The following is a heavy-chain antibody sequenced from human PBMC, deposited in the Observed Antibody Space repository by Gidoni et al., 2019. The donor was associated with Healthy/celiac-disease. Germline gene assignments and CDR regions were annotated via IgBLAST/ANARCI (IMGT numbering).Heavy chain of an antibody. CDR2: MNPNSGNT. J-gene: IGHJ6*03. CDR1: GYTFTSYD. D-gene: IGHD2-2*01. CDR3: AKGGWVVVPAAMVDYYMDV. V-gene: IGHV1-8*01. Sequence: QVQLVQSGAEVKKPGPSVTVSCKASGYTFTSYDINWVRQATGQGLEWMGWMNPNSGNTGYAQKFQGRVTMTRNTSISTAYMELSSLRSEDTAVYYCAKGGWVVVPAAMVDYYMDVWGKGTTVTVSS.